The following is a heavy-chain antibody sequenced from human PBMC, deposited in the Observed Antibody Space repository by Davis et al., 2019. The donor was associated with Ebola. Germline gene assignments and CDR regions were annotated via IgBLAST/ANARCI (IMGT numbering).Heavy chain of an antibody. Sequence: MPGGSLRLSCTVSGGSISSYYWSWIRQPPGKGLEWIGYIYYSGSTNYNPSLKSRVTISVDTSKNQFSLKLSSVTAADTAVYYCARGITMIRERMAFDIWGQGTMVTVSS. D-gene: IGHD3-22*01. J-gene: IGHJ3*02. CDR2: IYYSGST. CDR3: ARGITMIRERMAFDI. CDR1: GGSISSYY. V-gene: IGHV4-59*01.